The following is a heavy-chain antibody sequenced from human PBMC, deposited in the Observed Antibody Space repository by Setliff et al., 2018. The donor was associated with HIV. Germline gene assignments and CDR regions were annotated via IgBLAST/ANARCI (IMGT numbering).Heavy chain of an antibody. V-gene: IGHV1-2*02. CDR2: INPHSGGT. CDR3: ARGAYYYDSSGYPRDPFDL. D-gene: IGHD3-22*01. J-gene: IGHJ3*01. CDR1: GYTFTGYY. Sequence: ASVKVSCKASGYTFTGYYIYWVRQAPGQGLEWMGWINPHSGGTNYAQKFQGRVTMTRGTSISTASMELSRLRSDDTAVYYCARGAYYYDSSGYPRDPFDLWGQGTMVTVSS.